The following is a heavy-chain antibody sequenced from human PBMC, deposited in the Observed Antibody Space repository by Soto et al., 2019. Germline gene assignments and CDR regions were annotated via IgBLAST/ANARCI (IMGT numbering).Heavy chain of an antibody. Sequence: SLRLSCAASGFTFSGSAMHWVRQASGKGLEWVGRIRSKANSYATAYAASVKGRFTISRDDSKNTAYLQMNSLKTEDTAVYYCTRRRIGVAGNDAFDIWGQGTMVTVSS. CDR3: TRRRIGVAGNDAFDI. V-gene: IGHV3-73*01. CDR2: IRSKANSYAT. D-gene: IGHD6-19*01. CDR1: GFTFSGSA. J-gene: IGHJ3*02.